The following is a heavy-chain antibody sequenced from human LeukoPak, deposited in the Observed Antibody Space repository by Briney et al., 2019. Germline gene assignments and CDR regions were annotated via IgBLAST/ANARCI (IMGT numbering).Heavy chain of an antibody. J-gene: IGHJ4*02. V-gene: IGHV3-7*01. CDR3: TTPTVASNFDY. CDR2: INQDGSEM. D-gene: IGHD6-19*01. Sequence: GGSLRLSCAASGFTFSNYWMSWVRQAPGKGLEWLANINQDGSEMYYVDPVKGRFTISRDNTKNSLYLQMNRLRVEDTAVYYCTTPTVASNFDYWGQGTLVTVSS. CDR1: GFTFSNYW.